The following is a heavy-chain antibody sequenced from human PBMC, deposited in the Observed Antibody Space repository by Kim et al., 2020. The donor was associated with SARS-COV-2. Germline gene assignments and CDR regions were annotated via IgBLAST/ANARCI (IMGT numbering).Heavy chain of an antibody. CDR1: GFTFSSYA. CDR3: ARPIYDILTLGAFDI. Sequence: GGSLRLSCAASGFTFSSYAMHWVRQAPGKGLEWVAVISYDGSNKYYADSVKGRFTISRDNSKNTLYLQMNSLRAEDTAVYYCARPIYDILTLGAFDIWGQGTMVTVSS. J-gene: IGHJ3*02. V-gene: IGHV3-30*04. CDR2: ISYDGSNK. D-gene: IGHD3-9*01.